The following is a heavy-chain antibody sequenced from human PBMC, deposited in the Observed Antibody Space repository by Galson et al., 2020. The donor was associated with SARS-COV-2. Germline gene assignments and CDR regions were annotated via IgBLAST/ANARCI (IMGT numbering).Heavy chain of an antibody. D-gene: IGHD5-18*01. Sequence: GESLKISCKVSGYTLTELSMHWVRQAPGKGLEWMGGFDPEDGETIYAQKFQGRVTMTEDTSTDTAYMELSSLRSEDTAVYYCATQTAMVLVSWFDPWGQGTLVTVSS. CDR2: FDPEDGET. CDR1: GYTLTELS. V-gene: IGHV1-24*01. CDR3: ATQTAMVLVSWFDP. J-gene: IGHJ5*02.